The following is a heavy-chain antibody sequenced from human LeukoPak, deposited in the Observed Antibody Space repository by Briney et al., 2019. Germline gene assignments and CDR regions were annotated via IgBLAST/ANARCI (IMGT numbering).Heavy chain of an antibody. Sequence: GGSLRLSRAASGFTFKTYVMTWVRQAPGKGLEWVSTIPTTGGSTYYADSVKGRFTISRDNSKNTLYLQMNSLRVEDTAVYYCAKVDCSSITCNKNFDYWGQGTLVTVSS. D-gene: IGHD2-2*01. CDR3: AKVDCSSITCNKNFDY. CDR1: GFTFKTYV. CDR2: IPTTGGST. V-gene: IGHV3-23*01. J-gene: IGHJ4*02.